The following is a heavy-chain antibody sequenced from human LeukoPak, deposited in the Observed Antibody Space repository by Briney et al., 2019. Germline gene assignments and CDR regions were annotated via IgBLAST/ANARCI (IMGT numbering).Heavy chain of an antibody. V-gene: IGHV3-30*04. CDR1: GFTFRSYT. J-gene: IGHJ4*02. D-gene: IGHD6-19*01. CDR2: ISNDGSNK. Sequence: GRSLRLSYAASGFTFRSYTMHWVRQAPGKGLEGVAVISNDGSNKYYGESVKGRSTISRDNTHNTLYLQMNSLRAEDTAVYYCANCASRSGWSLAFDHWGQGILVIVSS. CDR3: ANCASRSGWSLAFDH.